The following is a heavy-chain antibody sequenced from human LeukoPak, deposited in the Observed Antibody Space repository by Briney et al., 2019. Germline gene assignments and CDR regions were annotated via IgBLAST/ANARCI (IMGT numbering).Heavy chain of an antibody. CDR2: ISDSGST. CDR1: GASITNFY. CDR3: ARHGAYSYAYSLY. J-gene: IGHJ4*02. D-gene: IGHD3-16*01. Sequence: PSETLSLTCTGSGASITNFYWTWIRQPPGKGLEWIGYISDSGSTDYNPSLKSRVTISVDTSNNQFSLQLTSVTAADTAVYYCARHGAYSYAYSLYWGQGTLVTVSS. V-gene: IGHV4-59*08.